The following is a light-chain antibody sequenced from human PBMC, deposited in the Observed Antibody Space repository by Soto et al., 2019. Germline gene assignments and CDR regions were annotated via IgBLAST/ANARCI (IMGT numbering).Light chain of an antibody. CDR2: KAS. CDR3: QHYNSYSEA. V-gene: IGKV1-5*03. CDR1: QTISSW. Sequence: DIQLTRSPSFLSASVGDRVTITCRASQTISSWLAWYQQKPGKAPKLLIYKASTLKSGVPSRFSGSGSGTEFTLTISSLQPDDFATYYCQHYNSYSEAFGQGTKVDIK. J-gene: IGKJ1*01.